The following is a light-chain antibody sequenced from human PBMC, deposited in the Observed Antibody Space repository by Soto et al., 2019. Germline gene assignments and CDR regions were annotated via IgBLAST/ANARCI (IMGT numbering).Light chain of an antibody. CDR2: SAY. Sequence: EIVTTQSPATLSVSPGEKTTLSCRASESVFTGLAWYQQKPGQAPRLLIYSAYTRATGITARFSGSGSGTDFTLTISSLQSEDLAVYYCQQYQYSPPTFGQGTKVEIK. CDR1: ESVFTG. V-gene: IGKV3-15*01. CDR3: QQYQYSPPT. J-gene: IGKJ1*01.